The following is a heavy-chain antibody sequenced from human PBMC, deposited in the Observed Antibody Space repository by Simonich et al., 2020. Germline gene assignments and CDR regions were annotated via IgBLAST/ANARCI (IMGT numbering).Heavy chain of an antibody. D-gene: IGHD4-4*01. Sequence: EVQLVESGGGLVQPGGSLRLSCAASGFTFSRYWMHWVRQAPGKGLGWVSRINRDGSRQSYADSGKGRFTISRDNAKNTLYLQMNSLRAEDTAVYYCARDYSNYDAFDIWGQGTMVTVSS. CDR3: ARDYSNYDAFDI. J-gene: IGHJ3*02. CDR1: GFTFSRYW. CDR2: INRDGSRQ. V-gene: IGHV3-74*01.